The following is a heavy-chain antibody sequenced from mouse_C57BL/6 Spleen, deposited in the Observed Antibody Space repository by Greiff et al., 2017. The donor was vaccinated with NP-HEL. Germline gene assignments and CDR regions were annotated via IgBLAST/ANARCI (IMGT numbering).Heavy chain of an antibody. V-gene: IGHV1-53*01. CDR1: GYTFTSYW. D-gene: IGHD4-1*01. Sequence: QVQLKQPGTELVKPGASVKLSCKASGYTFTSYWMHWVKQRPGQGLEWIGNINPSNGGTNYNEKFKSKATLTVDKSSSTAYMQLSSLTSEDSAVYYCAKGGLTGTYFAYWGQGTLVTVSA. CDR3: AKGGLTGTYFAY. CDR2: INPSNGGT. J-gene: IGHJ3*01.